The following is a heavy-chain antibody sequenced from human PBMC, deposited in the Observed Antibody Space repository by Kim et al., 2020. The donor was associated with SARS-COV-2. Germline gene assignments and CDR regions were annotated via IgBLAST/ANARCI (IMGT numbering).Heavy chain of an antibody. Sequence: GASLQISCTGSAYSLPRYWLRWVRPLPGTGLAWVGRVGPVDSCGKDNPVVQGHVTFSADKSINTAYLQWSSLQASDTAVYYCARHGGYTNQDGFDIWGQGTMVTVSS. CDR1: AYSLPRYW. V-gene: IGHV5-10-1*01. J-gene: IGHJ3*02. CDR3: ARHGGYTNQDGFDI. D-gene: IGHD5-18*01. CDR2: VGPVDSCG.